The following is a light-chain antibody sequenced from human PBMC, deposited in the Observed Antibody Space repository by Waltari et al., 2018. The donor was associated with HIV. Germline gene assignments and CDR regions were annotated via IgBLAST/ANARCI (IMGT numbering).Light chain of an antibody. V-gene: IGLV3-21*02. CDR2: DNS. CDR1: NMGGKN. Sequence: SYVLTQPPSVSVAPGQTASMTCGGNNMGGKNVHWYQQKPGQAPVLPVYDNSDRPPGIPEGSAGCKSGNTAALTISRVEAGDEADYYCQVWDSSSDDWVFGGGTKLTVL. CDR3: QVWDSSSDDWV. J-gene: IGLJ3*02.